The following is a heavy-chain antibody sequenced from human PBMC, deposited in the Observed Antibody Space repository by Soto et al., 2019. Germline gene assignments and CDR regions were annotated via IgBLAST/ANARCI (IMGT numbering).Heavy chain of an antibody. V-gene: IGHV3-74*01. J-gene: IGHJ6*02. CDR1: GFTFSSYW. D-gene: IGHD2-2*01. CDR2: INSDGSST. CDR3: ARDGIVVVPAAIYYYYYGMDV. Sequence: GGSLRLSCAASGFTFSSYWMHWVRQAPGKGLVWVSRINSDGSSTSYADSVKGRFTISRDNAKNTLYLQMNSLRAEVTAVYYCARDGIVVVPAAIYYYYYGMDVWGQGTTVTVSS.